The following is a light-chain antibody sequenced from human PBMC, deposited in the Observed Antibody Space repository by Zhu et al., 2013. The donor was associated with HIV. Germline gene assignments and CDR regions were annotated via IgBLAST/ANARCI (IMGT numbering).Light chain of an antibody. V-gene: IGKV1-16*01. CDR1: EDIFNY. CDR3: QQLNSYPRT. Sequence: DVQMSQSPSSLSASVGDRITITCRASEDIFNYISWFQVKPGKAPKLLIYKASSLESGVPSRFSGSGSGTEFTLTISSLQPEDFATYYCQQLNSYPRTFGQGTKLEIK. J-gene: IGKJ2*01. CDR2: KAS.